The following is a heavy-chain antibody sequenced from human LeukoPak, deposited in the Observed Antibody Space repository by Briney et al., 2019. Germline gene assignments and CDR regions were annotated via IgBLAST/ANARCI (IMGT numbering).Heavy chain of an antibody. CDR3: ARTAVDQDYFDY. CDR1: GYTFTGYY. D-gene: IGHD6-19*01. J-gene: IGHJ4*02. V-gene: IGHV1-2*02. CDR2: INPNSGGT. Sequence: GASVKVSCKASGYTFTGYYMHWVRQAPGQGLEWMGWINPNSGGTNYAQKFQARVTMTRDTSISTAYMELSRLRSDDTAVYYCARTAVDQDYFDYWGQGTLVTVSS.